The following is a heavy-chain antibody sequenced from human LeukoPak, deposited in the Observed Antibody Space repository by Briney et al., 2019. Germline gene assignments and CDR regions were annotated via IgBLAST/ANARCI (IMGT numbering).Heavy chain of an antibody. CDR2: ISSSGSML. CDR3: ATPFDY. Sequence: GGSLRLSCTVSGFTFSDYYMSWVRQAPGKGLEWVSYISSSGSMLHYADSVEGRFTISRDNGKSSLYLQMNSLRAEDTAVYYCATPFDYWGQGTLVTVSS. V-gene: IGHV3-11*04. CDR1: GFTFSDYY. J-gene: IGHJ4*02.